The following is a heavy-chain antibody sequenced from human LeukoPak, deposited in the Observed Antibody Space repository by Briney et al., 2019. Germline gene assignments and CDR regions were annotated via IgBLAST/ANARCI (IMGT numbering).Heavy chain of an antibody. V-gene: IGHV4-39*01. CDR3: ARHDIIAVAFSY. D-gene: IGHD6-19*01. Sequence: SETLSLTCTISGGSISSSSHYWGWIRQPPGKGLEWIGSISYSGSTYYNPSLKSRVTISVDTSKNQFSLNLSSVTAADTAVYYCARHDIIAVAFSYWGQGTLVTVSS. CDR2: ISYSGST. J-gene: IGHJ4*02. CDR1: GGSISSSSHY.